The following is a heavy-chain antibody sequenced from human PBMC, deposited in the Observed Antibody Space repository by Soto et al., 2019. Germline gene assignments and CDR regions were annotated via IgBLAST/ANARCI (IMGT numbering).Heavy chain of an antibody. V-gene: IGHV1-18*01. CDR1: GYIFTSYG. D-gene: IGHD6-19*01. CDR2: ISAYKGDT. Sequence: ASVKVSCKASGYIFTSYGISWVRLVPGQRLEWMGWISAYKGDTKYAQILQGRVTMTTDTSTRTAYMELRSLTSDDTAVYYCARVAVAGTSTPPQGFDYWGQRTLLTVCS. CDR3: ARVAVAGTSTPPQGFDY. J-gene: IGHJ4*02.